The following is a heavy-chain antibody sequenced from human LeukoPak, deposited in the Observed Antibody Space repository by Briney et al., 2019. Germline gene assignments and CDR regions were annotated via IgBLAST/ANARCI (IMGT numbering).Heavy chain of an antibody. V-gene: IGHV3-11*04. Sequence: GESLRLSCAVSGFTFSDYYMSWIRQAPGKGLEWVSYISSGGSTISHADSVKGRFTISRDNAENSLYLQMNSLRAEDTAVHYCAREGRLWLRSSRRPFDYWGQGTLVTVSS. CDR3: AREGRLWLRSSRRPFDY. CDR1: GFTFSDYY. D-gene: IGHD5-18*01. J-gene: IGHJ4*02. CDR2: ISSGGSTI.